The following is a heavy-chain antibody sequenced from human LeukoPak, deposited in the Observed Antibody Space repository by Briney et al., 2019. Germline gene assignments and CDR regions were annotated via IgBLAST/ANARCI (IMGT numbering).Heavy chain of an antibody. CDR1: GFTFSSYA. Sequence: GGSLRLSCAASGFTFSSYAMSWVRQAPGKGLEWVSAISGSGGSTYYADSVKGRFTISRDNSKNTLYLQMNSLRAEDTAVYYCAKDRGMIVVVNIFDYWGQGTLVTVSS. V-gene: IGHV3-23*01. J-gene: IGHJ4*02. CDR3: AKDRGMIVVVNIFDY. CDR2: ISGSGGST. D-gene: IGHD3-22*01.